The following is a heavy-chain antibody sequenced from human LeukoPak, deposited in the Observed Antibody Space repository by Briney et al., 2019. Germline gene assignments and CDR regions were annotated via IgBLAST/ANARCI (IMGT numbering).Heavy chain of an antibody. D-gene: IGHD5-24*01. CDR2: ISWDGGST. CDR1: GFTFDDYT. V-gene: IGHV3-43*01. CDR3: AKDLRRDGYSKGFDY. Sequence: QTGGSLRLSCAASGFTFDDYTMHWVRQAPGKGLEWVSLISWDGGSTYYADSVKGRFTISRDNSKNSLYLQMNSLRTEDTALYYCAKDLRRDGYSKGFDYWGQGTLVTVSS. J-gene: IGHJ4*02.